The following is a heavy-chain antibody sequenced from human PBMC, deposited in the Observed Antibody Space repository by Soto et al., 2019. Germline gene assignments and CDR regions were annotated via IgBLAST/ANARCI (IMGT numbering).Heavy chain of an antibody. J-gene: IGHJ3*02. V-gene: IGHV3-33*01. CDR2: IWYDGSNK. CDR3: ARSDYYDSSGYYLNAFDI. Sequence: GGSLRLSCAASGFTFSSYGMHWVRQAPGKGLEWVAVIWYDGSNKYYADSVKGRFTISRDNSKNTLYLQMNSLRAEDTAVYYCARSDYYDSSGYYLNAFDIWGQGTMVTVSS. D-gene: IGHD3-22*01. CDR1: GFTFSSYG.